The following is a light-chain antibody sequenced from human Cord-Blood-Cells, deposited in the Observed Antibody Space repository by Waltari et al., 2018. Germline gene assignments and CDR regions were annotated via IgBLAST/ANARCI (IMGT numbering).Light chain of an antibody. CDR3: SSYTSSSTNYV. CDR2: EVS. V-gene: IGLV2-14*01. CDR1: SSDVGGYNY. Sequence: QSALTQPASVSGSPGQSLTISCTGTSSDVGGYNYVYWYQQHPGKAPKLMIYEVSNRPSGVSNRFSGSKSGNTASLTISGLQAEDEADYYCSSYTSSSTNYVLGTGTKVTVL. J-gene: IGLJ1*01.